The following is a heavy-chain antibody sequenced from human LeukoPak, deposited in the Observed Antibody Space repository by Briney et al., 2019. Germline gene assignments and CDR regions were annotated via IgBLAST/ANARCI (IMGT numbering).Heavy chain of an antibody. J-gene: IGHJ4*02. CDR1: GFTVSSNY. CDR2: IYSSGST. D-gene: IGHD3-10*01. Sequence: GGSLRLSCAASGFTVSSNYMSWVRQAPGKGLEWVSVIYSSGSTYYADSVKGRFTISRDNSKNTLYLQMNSLRAEDTAVYYCASLRYYGSGSSDYWGQGTLVTVSS. CDR3: ASLRYYGSGSSDY. V-gene: IGHV3-53*01.